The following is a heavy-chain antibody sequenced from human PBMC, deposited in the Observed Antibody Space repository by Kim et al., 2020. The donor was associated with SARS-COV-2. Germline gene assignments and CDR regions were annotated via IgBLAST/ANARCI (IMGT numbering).Heavy chain of an antibody. Sequence: YSPSIQGKVTISADKSISTAYLQWSSLKASDTAMYYCARGYDSSGYRDYWGQGTLVTVSS. CDR3: ARGYDSSGYRDY. D-gene: IGHD3-22*01. J-gene: IGHJ4*02. V-gene: IGHV5-51*01.